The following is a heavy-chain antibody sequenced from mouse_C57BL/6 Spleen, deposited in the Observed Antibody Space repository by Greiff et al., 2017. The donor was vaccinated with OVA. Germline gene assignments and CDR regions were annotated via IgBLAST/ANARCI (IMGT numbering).Heavy chain of an antibody. CDR2: IHPNSGST. Sequence: QVQLKESGAELVKPGASVKLSCKASGYTFTSYWMHWVKQRPGQGLEWIGMIHPNSGSTNYNEKFKSKATLTVDKSSSTAYMQLSSLTSEDSAVYYCARSTTVVATDYAMDYWGQGTSVTVSS. D-gene: IGHD1-1*01. CDR1: GYTFTSYW. V-gene: IGHV1-64*01. J-gene: IGHJ4*01. CDR3: ARSTTVVATDYAMDY.